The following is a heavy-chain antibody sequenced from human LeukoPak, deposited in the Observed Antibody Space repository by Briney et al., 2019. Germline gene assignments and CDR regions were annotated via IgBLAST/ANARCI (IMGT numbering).Heavy chain of an antibody. CDR1: GGTFSSYA. D-gene: IGHD6-19*01. CDR2: ITPIFGTA. V-gene: IGHV1-69*13. Sequence: SVKVSCKASGGTFSSYAISWVRQAPGQGLEWMGGITPIFGTANYAQKFQGRVTITADESTSTAYMELSSLRSEDTAVYYCARVVRGSGWTPFDYWGQGTLVTVSS. CDR3: ARVVRGSGWTPFDY. J-gene: IGHJ4*02.